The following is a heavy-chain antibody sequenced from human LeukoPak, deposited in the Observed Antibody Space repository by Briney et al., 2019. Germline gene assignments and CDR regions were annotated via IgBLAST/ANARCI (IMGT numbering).Heavy chain of an antibody. J-gene: IGHJ4*02. D-gene: IGHD2-2*01. CDR1: RYTFTGYY. V-gene: IGHV1-2*06. Sequence: ASVKVSCKASRYTFTGYYMHWVRQAPGQGLEWMGRINPNSGGTNYAQKFQGRVTMTRDTSISTAYMELSRLRSDDTAVYYCARVAGYCSSTSAAGGSCYSPDYWGQGTLVTVSS. CDR2: INPNSGGT. CDR3: ARVAGYCSSTSAAGGSCYSPDY.